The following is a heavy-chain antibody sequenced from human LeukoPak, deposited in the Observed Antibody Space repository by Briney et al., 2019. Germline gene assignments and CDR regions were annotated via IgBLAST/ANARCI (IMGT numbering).Heavy chain of an antibody. CDR3: ARDWGVDYGGNSIYYFNY. D-gene: IGHD4-23*01. Sequence: SETLSLTCTVSGGSISSGSYYWSWIRQPAGKGLEWIGRIYTSGSTNYNPSLKSRVTISVDTSKNQFSLKLSSVTAADTAVYYCARDWGVDYGGNSIYYFNYWGQGTLVTVSS. V-gene: IGHV4-61*02. CDR1: GGSISSGSYY. CDR2: IYTSGST. J-gene: IGHJ4*02.